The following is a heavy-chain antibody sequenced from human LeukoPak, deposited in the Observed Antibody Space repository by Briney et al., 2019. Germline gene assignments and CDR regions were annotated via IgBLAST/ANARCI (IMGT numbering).Heavy chain of an antibody. CDR2: IWYDGSNK. Sequence: GRSLRLSCAASGFTFSSYGMHWVRQAPGKGLEWVAVIWYDGSNKYYADSVKGRFTISRDNSKNTLYLQMNSLRAEDTAVYDCAKDGDGYITYFDYWGEGTLVTVSS. CDR1: GFTFSSYG. V-gene: IGHV3-33*06. D-gene: IGHD5-24*01. J-gene: IGHJ4*02. CDR3: AKDGDGYITYFDY.